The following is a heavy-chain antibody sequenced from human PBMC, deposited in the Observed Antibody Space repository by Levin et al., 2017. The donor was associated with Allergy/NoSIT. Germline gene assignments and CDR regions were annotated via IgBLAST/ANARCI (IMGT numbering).Heavy chain of an antibody. CDR1: GYTFKTYS. CDR2: INSRGLYI. J-gene: IGHJ4*02. CDR3: AAATYNYGPFYLDY. D-gene: IGHD5-18*01. V-gene: IGHV3-21*01. Sequence: PGESLKISCTASGYTFKTYSINWVRQSPGKGLEWVSSINSRGLYIYYADSLKGRFTVSRDDSKNSLYLDMDNLRAEDTAVYFCAAATYNYGPFYLDYWGRGVLVTVSS.